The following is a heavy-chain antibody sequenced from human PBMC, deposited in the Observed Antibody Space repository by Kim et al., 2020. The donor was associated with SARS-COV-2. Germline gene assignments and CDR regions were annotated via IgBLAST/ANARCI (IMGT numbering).Heavy chain of an antibody. CDR3: AREEPYYYDSSGTPYYFDY. CDR1: GYSFTSYW. V-gene: IGHV5-51*01. CDR2: IYPGDSDT. J-gene: IGHJ4*02. D-gene: IGHD3-22*01. Sequence: GESLKISCKGSGYSFTSYWIGWVRQMPGKGLEWMGTIYPGDSDTRYSPSFQGQVTISADKSISTAYLQWSTLKASDTAIDYCAREEPYYYDSSGTPYYFDYWGQGPLVNVS.